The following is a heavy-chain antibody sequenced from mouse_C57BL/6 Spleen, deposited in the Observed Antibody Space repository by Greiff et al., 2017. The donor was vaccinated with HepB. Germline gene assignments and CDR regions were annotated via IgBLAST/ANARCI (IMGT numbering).Heavy chain of an antibody. CDR2: IDPSDSYT. CDR3: ASLRKDYYAMDY. CDR1: GYTFTSYW. Sequence: QVQLQQPGAELVMPGASVKLSCKASGYTFTSYWMHWVKQRPGQGLEWIGEIDPSDSYTNYNQKFKGKSTLTADKSSSTAYMQLSSLTSEDSAVYYCASLRKDYYAMDYWGQGTSVTVSS. V-gene: IGHV1-69*01. J-gene: IGHJ4*01.